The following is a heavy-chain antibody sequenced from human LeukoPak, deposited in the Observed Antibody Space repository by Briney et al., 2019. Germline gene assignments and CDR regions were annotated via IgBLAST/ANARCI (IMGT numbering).Heavy chain of an antibody. CDR1: GGSIRSYY. Sequence: SETLSLTCTISGGSIRSYYWSWIRQPPGKGLEWIGYIFYSGITNYNPSLKSRVTISVDTSKNQFSLKLNSVTAADTAVYYCATTTSQGYYFDYWGQGTLVTVSS. D-gene: IGHD1-14*01. J-gene: IGHJ4*02. CDR3: ATTTSQGYYFDY. CDR2: IFYSGIT. V-gene: IGHV4-59*01.